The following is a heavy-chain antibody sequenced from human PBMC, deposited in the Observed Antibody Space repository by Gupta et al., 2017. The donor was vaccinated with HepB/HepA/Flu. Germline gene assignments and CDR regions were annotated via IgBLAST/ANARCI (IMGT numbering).Heavy chain of an antibody. CDR2: ISGVGGST. CDR1: GFMFTNYG. D-gene: IGHD1-1*01. CDR3: AKDLWQQLVYFDS. V-gene: IGHV3-23*01. J-gene: IGHJ4*02. Sequence: EVQLLESGGGLVQPGGSLRLSCVASGFMFTNYGMNWVRRAPGKGLEWVSSISGVGGSTYYADSVRGRVTISRDNSKNTVYLQMSSLRVEDTAIYYCAKDLWQQLVYFDSWGQGTLVTVSA.